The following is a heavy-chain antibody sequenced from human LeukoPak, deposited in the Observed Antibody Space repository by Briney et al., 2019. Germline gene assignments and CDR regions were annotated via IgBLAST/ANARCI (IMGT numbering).Heavy chain of an antibody. CDR2: IYTSGST. Sequence: SETLSLTCTVSGGSISSGSYYWSWIRQPAGKGLEWIGRIYTSGSTDYNPSLKSRVTISVDASNNQFSLKLSSVTAADTAVYYCARDDYYDSSGYRFFDPWGQGTLVTVSS. CDR1: GGSISSGSYY. CDR3: ARDDYYDSSGYRFFDP. V-gene: IGHV4-61*02. J-gene: IGHJ5*02. D-gene: IGHD3-22*01.